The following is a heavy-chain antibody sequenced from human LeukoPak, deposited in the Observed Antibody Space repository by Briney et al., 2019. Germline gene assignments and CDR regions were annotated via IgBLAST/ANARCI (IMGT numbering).Heavy chain of an antibody. V-gene: IGHV4-39*07. J-gene: IGHJ3*02. CDR1: GGSISSSSYY. Sequence: SETLSLTCTVSGGSISSSSYYWGWIRRPPGKGLEWIGSIYYSGSTYYNPSLKSRVTISVDTSKNQFSLKLSSVTAADTAVYYCARVLGPDAFDIWGQGTMVTVSS. CDR2: IYYSGST. CDR3: ARVLGPDAFDI.